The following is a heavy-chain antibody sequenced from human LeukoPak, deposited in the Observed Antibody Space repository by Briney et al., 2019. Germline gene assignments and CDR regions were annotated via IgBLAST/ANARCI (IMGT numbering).Heavy chain of an antibody. CDR3: ARGQNVRPSAFFDS. CDR2: IKEDGRET. V-gene: IGHV3-7*01. CDR1: GFTFSNYW. Sequence: GGFLRLSCAASGFTFSNYWMSWVRQAPGKGPEWVANIKEDGRETYYLDSVKGRFTISRDNAKSSLDLQMNSLRVEDTAIYYCARGQNVRPSAFFDSWGQGTLVTVSS. D-gene: IGHD6-6*01. J-gene: IGHJ4*02.